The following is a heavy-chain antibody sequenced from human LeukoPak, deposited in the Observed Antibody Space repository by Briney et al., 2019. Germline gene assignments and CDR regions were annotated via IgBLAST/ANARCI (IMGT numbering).Heavy chain of an antibody. D-gene: IGHD1-1*01. J-gene: IGHJ4*02. CDR2: INPNSAGT. CDR3: ARGITTGAPY. V-gene: IGHV1-2*02. CDR1: GYTFTGYY. Sequence: ASVKVSCKVSGYTFTGYYMHWVRQAPGQGLEWMGWINPNSAGTNYAHNFQGRVTMTRDTSTNTAYMDLSSLRSDDTAVYYCARGITTGAPYWGQGTLVTVSS.